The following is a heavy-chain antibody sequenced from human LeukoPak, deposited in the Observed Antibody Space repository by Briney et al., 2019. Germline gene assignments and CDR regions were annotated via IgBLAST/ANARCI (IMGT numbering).Heavy chain of an antibody. Sequence: ASVKVSCKASGYRHTSDWMHWVRQAPGQGLEWMGAINSGSGSVSHAQKLQGRVTMTRDTATSTVYMELSSLGSEDTAVYYCTREVVGTTIKNFDSWGQGTLVTVSP. D-gene: IGHD4-11*01. V-gene: IGHV1-46*01. CDR1: GYRHTSDW. CDR3: TREVVGTTIKNFDS. J-gene: IGHJ4*02. CDR2: INSGSGSV.